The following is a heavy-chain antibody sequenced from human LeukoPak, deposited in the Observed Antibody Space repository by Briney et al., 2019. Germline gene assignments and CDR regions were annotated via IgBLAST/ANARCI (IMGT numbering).Heavy chain of an antibody. D-gene: IGHD2-2*01. Sequence: SETLSLTCAVYGGSFSGYYWSWIRQPPGKGLEWIGEINHSGSTNYNPSLKSRVTISVDTSKNQFSLKLSSVTAADTAVYYCASPPELGYCSSTSCPGAFDIWGQGTMVTVSS. V-gene: IGHV4-34*01. CDR3: ASPPELGYCSSTSCPGAFDI. CDR1: GGSFSGYY. CDR2: INHSGST. J-gene: IGHJ3*02.